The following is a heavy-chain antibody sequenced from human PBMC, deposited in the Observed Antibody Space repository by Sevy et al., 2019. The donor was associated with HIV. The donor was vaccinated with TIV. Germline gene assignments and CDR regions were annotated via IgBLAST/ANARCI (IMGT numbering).Heavy chain of an antibody. J-gene: IGHJ6*02. CDR2: MNPNSGNT. CDR1: GYTFTSYD. Sequence: ASVKVSCKASGYTFTSYDINWVRQATGQGLEWMGWMNPNSGNTGYAQKFQGRVTMTRNTSISTAYMELSSLRSEDTAVYYCARESRYYDFWSGYYSHYGMDVWGQRTTVTVSS. CDR3: ARESRYYDFWSGYYSHYGMDV. V-gene: IGHV1-8*01. D-gene: IGHD3-3*01.